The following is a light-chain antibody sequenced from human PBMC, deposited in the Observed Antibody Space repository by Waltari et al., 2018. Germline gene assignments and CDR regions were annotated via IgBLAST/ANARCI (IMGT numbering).Light chain of an antibody. J-gene: IGKJ2*01. V-gene: IGKV4-1*01. Sequence: DIVMTQSPDSLAVSLGERATINCKSSPSVLYSSNNKNYLAWYQQKPGQPPKLLIYWASTRESGVPDRFSGSGSGTGFTLTISSLQAEDVAVYYCQQYYSIMYTFGQGTKLEIK. CDR1: PSVLYSSNNKNY. CDR3: QQYYSIMYT. CDR2: WAS.